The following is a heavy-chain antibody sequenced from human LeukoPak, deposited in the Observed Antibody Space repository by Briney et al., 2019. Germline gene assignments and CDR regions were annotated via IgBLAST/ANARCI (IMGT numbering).Heavy chain of an antibody. Sequence: GASVKVSCKASGYTFTSYYMHWVRQAPGQGLEWMGIINPSGGSTSYAQKFQGRVTITTDESTSTAYMELSSLRSEDTAVYYCARGPGSPTSFDYWGQGTLVTVSS. CDR2: INPSGGST. V-gene: IGHV1-46*01. J-gene: IGHJ4*02. D-gene: IGHD2-2*01. CDR3: ARGPGSPTSFDY. CDR1: GYTFTSYY.